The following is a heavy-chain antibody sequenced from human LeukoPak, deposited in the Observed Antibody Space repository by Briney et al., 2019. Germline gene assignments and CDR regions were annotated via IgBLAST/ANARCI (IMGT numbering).Heavy chain of an antibody. J-gene: IGHJ4*02. CDR3: AKDYHIVATIAPFDY. D-gene: IGHD5-12*01. CDR2: ITGTGGST. CDR1: GFTFTSYA. V-gene: IGHV3-23*01. Sequence: QAGGSLRLSCAASGFTFTSYAMSWVRQAPGKGLEWVSAITGTGGSTYYSASVKGRFTISRDNSKDTLYLQMNSLRAEDTAVYYCAKDYHIVATIAPFDYWGQGTLVTVSS.